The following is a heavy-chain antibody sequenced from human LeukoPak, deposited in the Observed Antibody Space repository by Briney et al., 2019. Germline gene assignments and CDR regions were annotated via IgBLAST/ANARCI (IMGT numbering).Heavy chain of an antibody. V-gene: IGHV3-30*03. Sequence: PGGSLRLSCATSGFTFSTFWMHWVRQAPGKGLEWVAVISYDGSNKYYADSVKGRFTISRDNSKNTLYLQMNSLRAEDTAVYYCAREPTVVHFDYWGQGTLVTVSS. CDR1: GFTFSTFW. J-gene: IGHJ4*02. CDR2: ISYDGSNK. CDR3: AREPTVVHFDY. D-gene: IGHD4-23*01.